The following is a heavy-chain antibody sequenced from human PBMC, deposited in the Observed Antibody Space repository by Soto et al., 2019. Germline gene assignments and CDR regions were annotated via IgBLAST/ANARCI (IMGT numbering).Heavy chain of an antibody. V-gene: IGHV4-59*08. CDR2: IYYSGST. CDR1: GGSIRSYY. D-gene: IGHD2-2*02. J-gene: IGHJ4*02. Sequence: SETLSLTCTVSGGSIRSYYWSWIRQPPGKGLEWIGYIYYSGSTNYNPSLKSRVTISVDTSKNQFSLKLSSVTAADTAVYYCARHTYTTPFDYWSQGTLVTVSS. CDR3: ARHTYTTPFDY.